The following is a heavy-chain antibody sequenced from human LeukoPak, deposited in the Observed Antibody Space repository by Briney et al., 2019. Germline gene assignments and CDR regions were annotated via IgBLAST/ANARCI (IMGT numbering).Heavy chain of an antibody. D-gene: IGHD6-13*01. J-gene: IGHJ4*02. CDR3: AKIEAWQRLVRSGSYYFNY. CDR1: GFTFSSYG. V-gene: IGHV3-30*02. Sequence: GGSLRLSCAASGFTFSSYGMHWVRQAPGKGLEWVAFIWYDGSNKYYADSVKGRFTISRDNSKNTLYLQMNSLRAEDTAVYYCAKIEAWQRLVRSGSYYFNYWGQGTLVTVSS. CDR2: IWYDGSNK.